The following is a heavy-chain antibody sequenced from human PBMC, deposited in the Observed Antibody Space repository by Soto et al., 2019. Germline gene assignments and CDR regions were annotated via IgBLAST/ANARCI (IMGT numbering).Heavy chain of an antibody. CDR3: AKEHPRACCGGDPHCAEYFQY. CDR1: GFTFSSYA. V-gene: IGHV3-23*01. CDR2: ISDSGGNT. Sequence: GGSLRLSCAASGFTFSSYAMSWVRQAPGKGLEWVSAISDSGGNTYYADSVKGRFTISRDNSKNTLYVQMNSLRAEDTAVYYCAKEHPRACCGGDPHCAEYFQYWGQGTLVTVSS. J-gene: IGHJ1*01. D-gene: IGHD2-21*02.